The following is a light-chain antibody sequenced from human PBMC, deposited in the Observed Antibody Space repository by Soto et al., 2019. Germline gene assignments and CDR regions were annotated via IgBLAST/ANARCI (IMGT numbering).Light chain of an antibody. CDR2: AAS. J-gene: IGKJ2*01. V-gene: IGKV1-39*01. CDR1: QSISRY. CDR3: QQSYSPPFT. Sequence: DIQMTQSPSSLSASVGEIVTITCRATQSISRYLNWYQHKPGKAPKLLIYAASSLHSGVPSRFSGSGSGTAFTLTISSLQPEDCAIYYCQQSYSPPFTFGQGTKLEIK.